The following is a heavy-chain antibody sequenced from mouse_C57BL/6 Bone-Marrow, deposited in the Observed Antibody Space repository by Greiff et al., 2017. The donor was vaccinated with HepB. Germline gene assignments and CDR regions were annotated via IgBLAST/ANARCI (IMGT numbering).Heavy chain of an antibody. CDR1: GYTFTSYW. CDR3: ARWESPYFDV. V-gene: IGHV1-7*01. J-gene: IGHJ1*03. Sequence: QVHVKQSGAELAKPGASVKLSCKASGYTFTSYWMHWVKQRPGQGLEWIGYINPSSGYTKYNQKFKDKATFTADKSSSTAYMQLSSLTYEDSAVYYCARWESPYFDVWGTVTTVTVSS. D-gene: IGHD4-1*01. CDR2: INPSSGYT.